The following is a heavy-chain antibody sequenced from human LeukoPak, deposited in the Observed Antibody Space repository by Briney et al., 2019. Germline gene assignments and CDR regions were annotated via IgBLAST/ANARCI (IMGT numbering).Heavy chain of an antibody. Sequence: GGSLRLSCAASGSPFSGYWMHWVRQAPGKGLVWVSRIDDDGAGTTYADSVKGRFTISRDNAKNTLYLQMNSLRVEDTAVYYCARSASGYDAWGQGTLVTVSS. D-gene: IGHD5-12*01. CDR1: GSPFSGYW. CDR3: ARSASGYDA. CDR2: IDDDGAGT. J-gene: IGHJ5*02. V-gene: IGHV3-74*01.